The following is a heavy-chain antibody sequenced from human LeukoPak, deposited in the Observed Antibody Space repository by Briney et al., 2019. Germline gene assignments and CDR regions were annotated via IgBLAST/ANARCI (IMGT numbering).Heavy chain of an antibody. Sequence: GGSLRLSCAASGFTFSSYWMSWVRQAPGKGLEWVSSISSSSSYIYYADSVKGRFTISRDNAKNSLYLQMNSLRAEDTAVYYCARVYSGSYVAFDIWGQGTMVTVSS. CDR1: GFTFSSYW. D-gene: IGHD1-26*01. V-gene: IGHV3-21*01. CDR2: ISSSSSYI. CDR3: ARVYSGSYVAFDI. J-gene: IGHJ3*02.